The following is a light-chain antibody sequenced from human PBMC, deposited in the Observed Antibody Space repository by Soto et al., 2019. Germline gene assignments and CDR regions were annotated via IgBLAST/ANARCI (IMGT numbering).Light chain of an antibody. CDR1: SSNIGAGYD. J-gene: IGLJ1*01. CDR3: QSYDSSLSGRYV. V-gene: IGLV1-40*01. CDR2: GDS. Sequence: QSALTQPPSVSGAPGQRVSISCTGNSSNIGAGYDVHWYQQLPGTAPKLLIYGDSNRPSGVPDRFSGSKSGTSASLAITGLQAEDEADYYCQSYDSSLSGRYVFGTGTKVTVL.